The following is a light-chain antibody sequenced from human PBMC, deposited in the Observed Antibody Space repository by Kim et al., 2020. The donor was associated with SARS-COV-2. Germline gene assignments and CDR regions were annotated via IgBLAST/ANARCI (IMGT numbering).Light chain of an antibody. CDR1: SSNIGRNF. CDR3: TAWDDSLSGRV. V-gene: IGLV1-47*01. Sequence: GQRVTMSCSGSSSNIGRNFVSWYQQFPGTAPKFLIYENNQRPSGVPDRFSGSKSGTSASLAISGLRSEDEADYYCTAWDDSLSGRVFGGGTKVTVL. J-gene: IGLJ3*02. CDR2: ENN.